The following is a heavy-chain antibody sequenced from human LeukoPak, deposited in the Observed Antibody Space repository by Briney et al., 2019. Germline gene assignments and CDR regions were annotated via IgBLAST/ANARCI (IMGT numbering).Heavy chain of an antibody. Sequence: GASVKVSCKASGYTFTGYYIHWVRQAPGQGLEWMGWINPNSGGTNYAQKFQGRVTMTRDTSISTAYMELSRLRSDDTAVYYCARDMKYYGSGSYYSRPYYFDYWGQGTLVTVSS. CDR3: ARDMKYYGSGSYYSRPYYFDY. V-gene: IGHV1-2*02. CDR2: INPNSGGT. D-gene: IGHD3-10*01. CDR1: GYTFTGYY. J-gene: IGHJ4*02.